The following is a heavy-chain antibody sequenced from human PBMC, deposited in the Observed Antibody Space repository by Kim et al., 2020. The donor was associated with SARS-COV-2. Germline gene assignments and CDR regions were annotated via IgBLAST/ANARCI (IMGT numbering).Heavy chain of an antibody. V-gene: IGHV6-1*01. D-gene: IGHD6-19*01. CDR3: ARGSSGWYWFDP. J-gene: IGHJ5*02. Sequence: DYAVSVKSRITINPDTSKNQFSLQLKSVTPEDTAVYYCARGSSGWYWFDPWGQGTLVTVSS.